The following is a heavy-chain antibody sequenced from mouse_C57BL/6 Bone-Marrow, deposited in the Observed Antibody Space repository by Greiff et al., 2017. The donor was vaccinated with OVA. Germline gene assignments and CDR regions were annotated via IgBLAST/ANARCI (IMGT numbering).Heavy chain of an antibody. D-gene: IGHD1-1*01. CDR1: GFSFNTYA. V-gene: IGHV10-1*01. J-gene: IGHJ1*03. CDR3: VRHNYGGSYGYFDV. Sequence: DAGGGLVQPKGSLKLSCAASGFSFNTYAMNWVRQAPGKGLEWVARIRSKSNNYATYYADSVKDRFTISRDDSESMLYLQMNNLKTEDTAMYYCVRHNYGGSYGYFDVWGTGTTVTVSS. CDR2: IRSKSNNYAT.